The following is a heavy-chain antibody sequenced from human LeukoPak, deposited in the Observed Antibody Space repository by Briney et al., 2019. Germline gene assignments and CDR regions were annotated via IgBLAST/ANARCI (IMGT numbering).Heavy chain of an antibody. D-gene: IGHD3-22*01. V-gene: IGHV3-74*01. CDR2: INSDGGST. CDR3: ATRYYHDTSGYSFDN. J-gene: IGHJ4*02. CDR1: GFTFSSYW. Sequence: GGSLRLSCAASGFTFSSYWMHWVRQAPGKGLVWVSRINSDGGSTSYADSVKGRFTISRDNAKNTLYLQMNSLRAEDTAVYYCATRYYHDTSGYSFDNWGQGTLVAVS.